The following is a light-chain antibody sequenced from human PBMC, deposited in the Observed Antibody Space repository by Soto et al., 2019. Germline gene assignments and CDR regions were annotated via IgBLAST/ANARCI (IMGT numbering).Light chain of an antibody. V-gene: IGKV1-6*02. J-gene: IGKJ4*01. CDR1: LGIRND. CDR2: AAS. Sequence: AIQLTQSPSSLSASVGDRVAITCRASLGIRNDLGWYQQKPGEAPRLLVYAASTLQSGVPSRFSGSGSGTDFTLTISSLQLEDFGTYYCLQDYNYPLTFGGGTKVDIK. CDR3: LQDYNYPLT.